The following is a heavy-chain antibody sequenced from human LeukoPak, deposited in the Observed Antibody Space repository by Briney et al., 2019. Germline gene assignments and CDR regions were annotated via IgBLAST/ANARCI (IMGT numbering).Heavy chain of an antibody. D-gene: IGHD6-6*01. V-gene: IGHV4-31*03. CDR2: IYYSGST. CDR1: GGSISSGGYY. Sequence: SQTLSLICTVSGGSISSGGYYWSWIRQHPGKGLEWIGYIYYSGSTYYNPSLKSRVTISVDTSKNQFSLKLSSVTAADTAVYYCARDRAYYSSSSFGYFDYWGQGTLVTVSS. CDR3: ARDRAYYSSSSFGYFDY. J-gene: IGHJ4*02.